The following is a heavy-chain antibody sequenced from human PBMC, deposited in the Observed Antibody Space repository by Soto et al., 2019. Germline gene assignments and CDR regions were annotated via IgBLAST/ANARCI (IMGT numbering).Heavy chain of an antibody. CDR1: GSVSRCGSY. CDR3: ATAECYSPSRV. CDR2: IFHGGNT. V-gene: IGHV4-38-2*01. Sequence: SEDLSPSYGGSGSVSRCGSYRGWIRKPPGKGQEWIGSIFHGGNTYYNPSLKSRVTISVDMSKNQFSLKLNSVAAADTAVYYCATAECYSPSRVSGQGAVLTVSS. D-gene: IGHD3-10*01. J-gene: IGHJ3*01.